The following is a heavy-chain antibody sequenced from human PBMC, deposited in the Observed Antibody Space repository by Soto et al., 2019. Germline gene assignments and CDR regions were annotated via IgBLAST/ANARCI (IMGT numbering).Heavy chain of an antibody. CDR1: GFSFNDNW. J-gene: IGHJ6*02. V-gene: IGHV3-74*01. Sequence: PGGSLRLSCAASGFSFNDNWMHWVRQVPGKGLMWVSRLKSDGRDTIYADSAKGRFTVSRDSAKNTLYLQMNSLRVEDTAVYYCVREMPVPIRGGYYYYSVLDAWGQGTTVTVSS. D-gene: IGHD2-2*01. CDR2: LKSDGRDT. CDR3: VREMPVPIRGGYYYYSVLDA.